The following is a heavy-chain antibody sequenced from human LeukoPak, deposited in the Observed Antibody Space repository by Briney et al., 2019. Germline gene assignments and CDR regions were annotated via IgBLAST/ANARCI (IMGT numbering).Heavy chain of an antibody. CDR1: GGSISSGGYY. V-gene: IGHV4-31*03. Sequence: SETLSLTCTVSGGSISSGGYYWSWIRQHPGKGLEWIGYIYYSGSTYYNPSLKSRVTISVDTSKNQFSLKLSSVTAADTAVCYCARDSDPRGLFDYWGQGTLVTVSS. CDR3: ARDSDPRGLFDY. J-gene: IGHJ4*02. CDR2: IYYSGST.